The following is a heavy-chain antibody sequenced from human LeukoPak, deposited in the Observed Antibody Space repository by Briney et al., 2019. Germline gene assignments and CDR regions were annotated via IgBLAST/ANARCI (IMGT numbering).Heavy chain of an antibody. Sequence: GRSLRLSCAASGFTFSSYGMHWVRQVPGRGLEWVSRINGDESSTNYADSVKGRFTISRDNAKDTLYLHMNSLTAEDTAVYYCARGAKWAYYFDYWGQGTLVTVSS. V-gene: IGHV3-74*01. D-gene: IGHD1-26*01. CDR2: INGDESST. CDR3: ARGAKWAYYFDY. CDR1: GFTFSSYG. J-gene: IGHJ4*02.